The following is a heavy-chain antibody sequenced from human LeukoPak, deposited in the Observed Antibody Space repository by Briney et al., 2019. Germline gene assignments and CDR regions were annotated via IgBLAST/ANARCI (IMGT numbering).Heavy chain of an antibody. Sequence: GASVKVSCKASGYTYTSYYMHWVRQAPGQGLEWMGIINPSGGSTSYAQKFQGRVTMTRDTSTSTVYMELSSLRSEDTAVYYCARDYYYDSSVYYYSTRADYWGQGTLVTVSS. CDR2: INPSGGST. J-gene: IGHJ4*02. D-gene: IGHD3-22*01. CDR1: GYTYTSYY. CDR3: ARDYYYDSSVYYYSTRADY. V-gene: IGHV1-46*01.